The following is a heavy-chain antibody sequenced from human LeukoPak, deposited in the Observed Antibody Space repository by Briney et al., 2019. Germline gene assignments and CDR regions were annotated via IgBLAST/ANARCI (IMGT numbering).Heavy chain of an antibody. D-gene: IGHD5-18*01. Sequence: PSETLSLTCTVSGGSISSSSYYWGWIRQPPGKRLEWIGSIYYSGSTYYNPSLKSRVTISVDTSKNQFSLKLSSVTAADTAVYYCARRNGYSYGWYFDLWGRGTLVTVSS. CDR2: IYYSGST. CDR1: GGSISSSSYY. CDR3: ARRNGYSYGWYFDL. J-gene: IGHJ2*01. V-gene: IGHV4-39*01.